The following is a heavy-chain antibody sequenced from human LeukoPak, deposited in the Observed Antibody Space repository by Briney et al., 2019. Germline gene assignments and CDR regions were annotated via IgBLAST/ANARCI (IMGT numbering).Heavy chain of an antibody. V-gene: IGHV3-30*18. CDR1: GFTFSSYG. CDR3: AKEEVTTVTTGFDP. D-gene: IGHD4-17*01. Sequence: GGSLRLSCAASGFTFSSYGMHWVRQAPGKGLEWVAVISYDGSNKYYADSVKGRFTISRDNSKNTLYLQVNSLRAEDTAVYYCAKEEVTTVTTGFDPWGQGTLVTVSS. J-gene: IGHJ5*02. CDR2: ISYDGSNK.